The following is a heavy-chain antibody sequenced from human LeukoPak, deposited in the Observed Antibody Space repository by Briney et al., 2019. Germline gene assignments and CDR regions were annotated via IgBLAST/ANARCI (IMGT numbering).Heavy chain of an antibody. CDR2: IYYSGST. CDR1: GGSISSCY. V-gene: IGHV4-59*08. J-gene: IGHJ4*02. Sequence: PSETLSLTCTVSGGSISSCYWSWIRQPPVKGLEWIGYIYYSGSTNYNPSLKSRVTISIDTSKNQFSLKLSSVTAADTAMYYCARHAGTRRSLDYWGQGTLVTVSS. CDR3: ARHAGTRRSLDY. D-gene: IGHD3-10*01.